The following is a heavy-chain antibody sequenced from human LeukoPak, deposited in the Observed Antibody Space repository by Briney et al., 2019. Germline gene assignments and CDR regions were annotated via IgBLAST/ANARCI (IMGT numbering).Heavy chain of an antibody. CDR1: GGSISSYY. CDR3: ARDHFWSGYYKQDYYYYYMDV. D-gene: IGHD3-3*02. Sequence: PSETLSLTCTVSGGSISSYYWSWIRLPPGKGLEWIGYIYYSGSTNYNPSLKSRVTISVDTSKNQFSLKLSSVTAADTAVYYCARDHFWSGYYKQDYYYYYMDVWGKGTTVTVSS. V-gene: IGHV4-59*01. CDR2: IYYSGST. J-gene: IGHJ6*03.